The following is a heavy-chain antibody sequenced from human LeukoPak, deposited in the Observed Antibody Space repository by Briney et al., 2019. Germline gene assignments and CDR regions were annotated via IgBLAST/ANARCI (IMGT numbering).Heavy chain of an antibody. CDR3: ARQVSDYFYYYIDV. CDR2: IYYSGST. Sequence: SETLSLTCSVSGGSISSSGYYWNWIRQPPGKGLQWVASIYYSGSTYYNSSLKSRVTISEDTSKNRFSLMLTSVTAADTAVYYCARQVSDYFYYYIDVWGEGTTVIVSS. V-gene: IGHV4-39*01. J-gene: IGHJ6*03. CDR1: GGSISSSGYY.